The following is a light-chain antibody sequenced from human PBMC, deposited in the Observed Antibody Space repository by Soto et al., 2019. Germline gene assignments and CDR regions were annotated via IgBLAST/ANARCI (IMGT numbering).Light chain of an antibody. CDR2: EVT. Sequence: QSALTQPASVSGSPGQSITISCTGTSTDIGVYNHVSWYQQHPGKAPKVMIYEVTNRHSGVSNRFSGSKSGDTASLTISGLQSEDEADYYCSSYTTSATLVFGGGTKVTVL. CDR1: STDIGVYNH. V-gene: IGLV2-14*01. CDR3: SSYTTSATLV. J-gene: IGLJ3*02.